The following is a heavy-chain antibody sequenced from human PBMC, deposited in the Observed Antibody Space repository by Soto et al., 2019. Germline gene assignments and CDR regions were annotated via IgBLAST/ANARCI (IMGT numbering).Heavy chain of an antibody. CDR3: ARHMGQWTHTTDRWFDP. CDR2: IYYSGST. V-gene: IGHV4-39*01. Sequence: TSETLSLTCTVSGGSISSSSYYWGWIRQPPGKGLEWIGSIYYSGSTYYNPSLKSRVTISVDTSKNQFSLKLSSVTAADTAVYYCARHMGQWTHTTDRWFDPWGQGTLVNVSS. J-gene: IGHJ5*02. CDR1: GGSISSSSYY. D-gene: IGHD6-19*01.